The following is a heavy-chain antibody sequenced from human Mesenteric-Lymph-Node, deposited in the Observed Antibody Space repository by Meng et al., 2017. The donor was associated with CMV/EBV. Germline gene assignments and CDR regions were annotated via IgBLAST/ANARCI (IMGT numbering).Heavy chain of an antibody. Sequence: WVRQPPGKGLEWIGKINHSGSTNYNPSLKSRVTISVDTSKNQFSLKLSPVTAADTAVYYCARGQYCSGDSCYAWYFDLWGRGTLVTVSS. V-gene: IGHV4-34*01. CDR3: ARGQYCSGDSCYAWYFDL. CDR2: INHSGST. D-gene: IGHD2-15*01. J-gene: IGHJ2*01.